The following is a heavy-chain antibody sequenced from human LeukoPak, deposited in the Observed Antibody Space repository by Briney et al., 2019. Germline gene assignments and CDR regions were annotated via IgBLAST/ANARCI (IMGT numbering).Heavy chain of an antibody. CDR1: GGSISSGSYY. D-gene: IGHD3-3*01. Sequence: PSQTLSLTCTVSGGSISSGSYYWRWIRQPAGKGLEWIGRIYTSGSTNYNPSLKSRVTISVDTSKNQFSLKLSSVTAADTAVYYCARRGPITIFGEGNYYMDVWGKGTTVTVSS. CDR2: IYTSGST. CDR3: ARRGPITIFGEGNYYMDV. V-gene: IGHV4-61*02. J-gene: IGHJ6*03.